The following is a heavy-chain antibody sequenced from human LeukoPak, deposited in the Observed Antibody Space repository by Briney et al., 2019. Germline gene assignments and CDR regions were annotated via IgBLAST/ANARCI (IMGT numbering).Heavy chain of an antibody. V-gene: IGHV4-39*01. CDR1: GGSISSSSYY. CDR2: IYYSGST. J-gene: IGHJ6*03. CDR3: ARLYVAAYYYYYYMDV. D-gene: IGHD3-16*01. Sequence: SETLSLTCTVSGGSISSSSYYWGWIRQPPGKGLEWNGSIYYSGSTYYNPSLKSRVTISVDTAKNQFSLKQSSVTAAHTAVYYCARLYVAAYYYYYYMDVWGKGTTVTISS.